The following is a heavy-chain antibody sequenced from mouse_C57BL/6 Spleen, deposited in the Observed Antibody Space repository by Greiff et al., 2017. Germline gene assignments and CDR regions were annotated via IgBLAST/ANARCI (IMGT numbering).Heavy chain of an antibody. CDR2: IHPSDSDT. V-gene: IGHV1-74*01. CDR3: AISHYYGSSYGYFDV. CDR1: GYTFTSYW. Sequence: QVQLTQPGAELVKPGASVKVSCKASGYTFTSYWMHWVKQRPGQGLEWIGRIHPSDSDTNYNQKFKGKATFTVDKSSSTAYMQLSSLTSEDSAVYYCAISHYYGSSYGYFDVWGTGTTVTVSS. J-gene: IGHJ1*03. D-gene: IGHD1-1*01.